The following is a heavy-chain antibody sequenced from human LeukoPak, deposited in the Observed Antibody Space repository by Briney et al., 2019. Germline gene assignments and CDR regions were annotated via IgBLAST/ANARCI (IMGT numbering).Heavy chain of an antibody. Sequence: PGGSLRLSCAASGFTFSSYWMYWVRQSPGKGLVWVSRLNSDGSSTAYADSVKGQFIISRDNAKNTLYLQMYSLSVEDTAVYYCVVANCGDNCSHWGQGTLVTVSS. CDR1: GFTFSSYW. D-gene: IGHD2-21*02. J-gene: IGHJ4*02. CDR3: VVANCGDNCSH. V-gene: IGHV3-74*01. CDR2: LNSDGSST.